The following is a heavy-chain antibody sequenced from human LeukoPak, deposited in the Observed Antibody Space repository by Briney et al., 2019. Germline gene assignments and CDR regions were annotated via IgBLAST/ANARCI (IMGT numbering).Heavy chain of an antibody. Sequence: SETLSLTCAVYGGSFSGYYWSWIRQPPGKGLEWIGEINHSGSTKYNPSLKSRVTISVDTSKDQLSLELSSVTAADTAVYYCARGIPDYYDSSGLGYWGQGTLVTVSS. V-gene: IGHV4-34*01. CDR3: ARGIPDYYDSSGLGY. D-gene: IGHD3-22*01. J-gene: IGHJ4*02. CDR2: INHSGST. CDR1: GGSFSGYY.